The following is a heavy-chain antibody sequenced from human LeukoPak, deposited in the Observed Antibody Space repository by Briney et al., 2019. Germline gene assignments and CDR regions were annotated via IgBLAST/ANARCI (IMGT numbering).Heavy chain of an antibody. CDR3: ARGYRATIFAVVPLVDY. Sequence: GASVKVSCKASGYTFTSYGISWVRQAPGQGLEWMGWISAYNGNTNYAQKLQGRVTVTTDTSTSTAYMELRSLRSEDTAVYYCARGYRATIFAVVPLVDYWGQGTVVTVSS. V-gene: IGHV1-18*01. CDR1: GYTFTSYG. D-gene: IGHD3-3*01. CDR2: ISAYNGNT. J-gene: IGHJ4*02.